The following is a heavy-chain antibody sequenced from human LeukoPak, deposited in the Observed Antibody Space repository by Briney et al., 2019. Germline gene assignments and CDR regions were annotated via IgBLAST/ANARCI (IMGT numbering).Heavy chain of an antibody. CDR2: ISGSGGST. CDR1: GFTFDDYA. J-gene: IGHJ4*02. Sequence: GGSLRLSCAASGFTFDDYAMHWVRQAPGKGLEWVSAISGSGGSTYYADSVKGRFTISRDNSKNTLYLQMNSLRAEDTAVYYCAKVTCCGRDYWGQGTLVTVSS. V-gene: IGHV3-23*01. D-gene: IGHD3-10*02. CDR3: AKVTCCGRDY.